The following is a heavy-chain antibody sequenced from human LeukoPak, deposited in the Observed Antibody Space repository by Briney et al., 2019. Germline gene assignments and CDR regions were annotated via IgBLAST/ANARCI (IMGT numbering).Heavy chain of an antibody. CDR1: GFTFSSYS. CDR2: ISGSGGST. Sequence: GGSLRLSCAASGFTFSSYSMNWVRQAPGKGLEWVSAISGSGGSTYYADSVKGRFTISRDNSKNTLYLQMNSLRAEDTAVYYCAKGESGSYYRSYFDYWGQGTLVTVSS. D-gene: IGHD3-10*01. J-gene: IGHJ4*02. V-gene: IGHV3-23*01. CDR3: AKGESGSYYRSYFDY.